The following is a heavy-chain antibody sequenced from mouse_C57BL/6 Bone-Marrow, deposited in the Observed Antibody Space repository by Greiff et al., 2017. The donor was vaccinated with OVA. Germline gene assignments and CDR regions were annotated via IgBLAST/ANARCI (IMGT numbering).Heavy chain of an antibody. CDR3: ARNYGNYDWFAY. Sequence: QVQLQQSGAELVRPGASVKLSCKASGYTFTDYYINWVKQRPGQGLEWIARIYPGSGNTYYNEKFKGKATLTAEKSSSTAYMQLSSLTSEDSAVYFCARNYGNYDWFAYWGQGTLVTVSA. CDR2: IYPGSGNT. V-gene: IGHV1-76*01. CDR1: GYTFTDYY. D-gene: IGHD2-1*01. J-gene: IGHJ3*01.